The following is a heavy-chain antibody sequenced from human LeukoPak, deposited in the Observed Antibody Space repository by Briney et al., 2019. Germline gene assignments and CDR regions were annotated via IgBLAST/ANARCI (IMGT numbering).Heavy chain of an antibody. CDR2: IIPIFGTA. J-gene: IGHJ6*02. CDR1: GGTFSSYA. CDR3: ARAEPTLWFGESGSSYYYYGMDV. D-gene: IGHD3-10*01. V-gene: IGHV1-69*01. Sequence: PVASVKVSCKASGGTFSSYAISWVRQAPGQGLEWMGGIIPIFGTANYAQKFQGRVTITADESTSTAYMELSRLRSEDTAVYYCARAEPTLWFGESGSSYYYYGMDVWGQGTTVTVSS.